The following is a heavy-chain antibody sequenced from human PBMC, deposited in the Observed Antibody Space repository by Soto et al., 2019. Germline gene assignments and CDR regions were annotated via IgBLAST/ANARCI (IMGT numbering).Heavy chain of an antibody. CDR3: AMLNTIFGVVINDY. V-gene: IGHV4-39*01. D-gene: IGHD3-3*01. CDR1: GGSISSSSYY. J-gene: IGHJ4*02. Sequence: SETLSLTCTVSGGSISSSSYYWGWIRQPPGKGLEWIGSIYYSGSTYYNPSLKSRVTISVDTSKNQFSLKLSSVTAADTAVYYCAMLNTIFGVVINDYWGQGTLVTVSS. CDR2: IYYSGST.